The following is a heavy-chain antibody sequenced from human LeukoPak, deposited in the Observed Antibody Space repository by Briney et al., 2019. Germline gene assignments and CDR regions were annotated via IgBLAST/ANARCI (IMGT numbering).Heavy chain of an antibody. V-gene: IGHV3-23*01. CDR2: INYRSGDIT. D-gene: IGHD6-25*01. J-gene: IGHJ4*02. CDR1: GFTFSNYG. CDR3: APRGIAAY. Sequence: GGSLRLSCAASGFTFSNYGMTWVRQAPGKGLEWVSVINYRSGDITYYADSVKGRFTISRDNSKNKVYLEMNNLRVEDTAVYYCAPRGIAAYWGQGTLVTVSS.